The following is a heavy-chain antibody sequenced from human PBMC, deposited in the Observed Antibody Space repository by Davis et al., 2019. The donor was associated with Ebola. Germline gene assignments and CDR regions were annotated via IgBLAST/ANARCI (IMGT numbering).Heavy chain of an antibody. D-gene: IGHD6-19*01. CDR3: ARGTGNVWLVTAFDI. CDR1: GGTFSSYT. J-gene: IGHJ3*02. Sequence: SVTVSCKASGGTFSSYTISWVRQAPGQGLEWMGRIIPILGIANYAQKFQGRVTITADKSTSTAYMELSSLRSEDTAVYYCARGTGNVWLVTAFDIWGQGTMVTVSS. CDR2: IIPILGIA. V-gene: IGHV1-69*02.